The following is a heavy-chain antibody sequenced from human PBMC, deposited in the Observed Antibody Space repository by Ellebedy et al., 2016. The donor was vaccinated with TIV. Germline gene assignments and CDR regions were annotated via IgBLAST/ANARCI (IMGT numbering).Heavy chain of an antibody. Sequence: SETLSLTXTVSGGSISSGGYYWSWIRQHPGKGLEWIGYIYYSGSTYYNPSLKSRVTISVDTSKNQFSLKLSSVTAADTAVYYCARDSGYYGSNWFDPWGQGTLVTVSS. CDR3: ARDSGYYGSNWFDP. CDR2: IYYSGST. D-gene: IGHD3-10*01. V-gene: IGHV4-31*03. CDR1: GGSISSGGYY. J-gene: IGHJ5*02.